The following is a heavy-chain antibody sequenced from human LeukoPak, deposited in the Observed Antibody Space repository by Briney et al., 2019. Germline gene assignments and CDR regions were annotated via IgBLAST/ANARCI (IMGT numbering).Heavy chain of an antibody. CDR3: ARSYYDRSGYYSFDY. D-gene: IGHD3-22*01. CDR2: INGGNDNT. J-gene: IGHJ4*02. CDR1: GYTFTSYT. Sequence: ASVKVSCKASGYTFTSYTMHWVRQAPGQRLEWMGWINGGNDNTKYSLKFQGRVSITRDTSASTAYMELTSLRSEDTAVYYCARSYYDRSGYYSFDYWGQGTLVTVSS. V-gene: IGHV1-3*01.